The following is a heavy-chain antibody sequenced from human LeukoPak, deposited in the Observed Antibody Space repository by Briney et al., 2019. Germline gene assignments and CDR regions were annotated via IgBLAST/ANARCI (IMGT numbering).Heavy chain of an antibody. CDR3: ASILWLYYYGRGGAFDI. Sequence: GGTLRLSCAASGFTFSSYGMSWVRQAPEKGLQWVSAISGGGVSTYYADSVRGRFTISRDNSKNTLYLQMNSLRAEDTAVYYCASILWLYYYGRGGAFDIWGQGTMVTVSS. D-gene: IGHD3-10*02. CDR2: ISGGGVST. V-gene: IGHV3-23*01. CDR1: GFTFSSYG. J-gene: IGHJ3*02.